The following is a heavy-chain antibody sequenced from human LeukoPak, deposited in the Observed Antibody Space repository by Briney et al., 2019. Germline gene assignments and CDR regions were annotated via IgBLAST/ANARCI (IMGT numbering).Heavy chain of an antibody. V-gene: IGHV4-4*02. CDR2: IHRSGST. J-gene: IGHJ4*01. Sequence: SETLSLTGTVSPDSTTSNCWSWVRQPPGKGLEWMGEIHRSGSTNYNPSLQSRVTISIDRSKNQIALELSSVTAADTAVYYCAREIVGGFNPGAYWGQGSLVTVSS. CDR3: AREIVGGFNPGAY. CDR1: PDSTTSNC. D-gene: IGHD1-14*01.